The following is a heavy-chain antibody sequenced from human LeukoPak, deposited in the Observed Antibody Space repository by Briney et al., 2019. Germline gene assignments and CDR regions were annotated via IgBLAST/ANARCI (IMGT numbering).Heavy chain of an antibody. CDR3: ARQDYWSFLDP. Sequence: SETLSLSCSVSGGSVSHHYWSWIRHFPGKGLEWIGYIQTNGNTDYNPSVGGRVSISVDTSKNQFSLRLTSVTAADTAVYYCARQDYWSFLDPWGQGTLVIVSS. J-gene: IGHJ5*02. V-gene: IGHV4-4*09. CDR1: GGSVSHHY. D-gene: IGHD1-26*01. CDR2: IQTNGNT.